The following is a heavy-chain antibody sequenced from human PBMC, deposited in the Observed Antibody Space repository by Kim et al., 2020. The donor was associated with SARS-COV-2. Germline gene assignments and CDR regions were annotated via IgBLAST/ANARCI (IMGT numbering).Heavy chain of an antibody. CDR2: IYHSGST. CDR1: GGSISSGGYS. CDR3: ARAESSYCGGDCYSGAFDI. V-gene: IGHV4-30-2*01. J-gene: IGHJ3*02. D-gene: IGHD2-21*02. Sequence: SETVSLTCAVSGGSISSGGYSWSWIRQLPGKGLEWTGYIYHSGSTYYNSSLKSRVTIPVDRSKNQFSLKLSSVTAADTAVCYLARAESSYCGGDCYSGAFDIWGHGTMVTVSS.